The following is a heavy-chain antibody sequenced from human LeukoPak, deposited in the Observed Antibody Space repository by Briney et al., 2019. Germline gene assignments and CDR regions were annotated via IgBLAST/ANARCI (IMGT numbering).Heavy chain of an antibody. Sequence: ASVKVSCKASGGTFSSYAISWVRQAPGQGLEWMGRIIPILGIANYAQKFQGRVTITADKSTSTAYMELSSLRSEDTAVYYFARARMVRGMYYYYGMDVWGQGTTVTVSS. CDR3: ARARMVRGMYYYYGMDV. V-gene: IGHV1-69*04. J-gene: IGHJ6*02. CDR1: GGTFSSYA. CDR2: IIPILGIA. D-gene: IGHD3-10*01.